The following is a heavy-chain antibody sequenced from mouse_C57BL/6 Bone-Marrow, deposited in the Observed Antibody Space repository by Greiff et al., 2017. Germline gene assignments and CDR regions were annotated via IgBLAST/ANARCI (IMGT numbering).Heavy chain of an antibody. CDR1: GYTFTDYN. CDR2: INPNNGGT. Sequence: VQLKESGPELVKPGASVKMSCKASGYTFTDYNMHWVKQSHGKSLEWIGYINPNNGGTSYNQKFKGKATLTVNKSSSTAYMELRSLTSEDSAVYYCARDGGYYDYWYFDVWGTGTTVTVSS. D-gene: IGHD2-3*01. J-gene: IGHJ1*03. V-gene: IGHV1-22*01. CDR3: ARDGGYYDYWYFDV.